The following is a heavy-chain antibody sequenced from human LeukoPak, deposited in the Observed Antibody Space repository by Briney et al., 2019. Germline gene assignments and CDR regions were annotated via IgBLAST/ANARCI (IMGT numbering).Heavy chain of an antibody. CDR1: GFTFTRYV. Sequence: PGGSLRLSCVVSGFTFTRYVMSWVRQAPGKGLEWVSSVSESGSNRYYADSVKGRFSISRDNSKNMLYLQMGSLRSEGTATYYCANRHDSSGYFFNYWGQGTLVTVSS. J-gene: IGHJ4*02. CDR2: VSESGSNR. CDR3: ANRHDSSGYFFNY. D-gene: IGHD3-22*01. V-gene: IGHV3-23*01.